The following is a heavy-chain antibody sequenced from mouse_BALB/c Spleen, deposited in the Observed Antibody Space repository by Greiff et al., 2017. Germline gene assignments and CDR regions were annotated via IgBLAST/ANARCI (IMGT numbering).Heavy chain of an antibody. CDR3: ARYYDYDEDAY. Sequence: EVQLQQSGAELVKPGASVKLSCTASGFNIKDTYMHWVKQRPEQGLEWIGRIDPANGNTKYDPKFQGKATITADTSSNTAYLQLSSLTSEDTAVYYCARYYDYDEDAYWGQGTLVTVSA. J-gene: IGHJ3*01. D-gene: IGHD2-4*01. V-gene: IGHV14-3*02. CDR2: IDPANGNT. CDR1: GFNIKDTY.